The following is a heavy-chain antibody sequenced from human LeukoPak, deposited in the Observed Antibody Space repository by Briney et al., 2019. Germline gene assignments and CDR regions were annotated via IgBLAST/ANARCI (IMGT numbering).Heavy chain of an antibody. J-gene: IGHJ4*02. D-gene: IGHD2-2*01. CDR1: GIDFRAYG. CDR3: AREGGTVVIGRFDY. CDR2: IQTDGRDK. Sequence: GGSLRLSCAASGIDFRAYGMHWVRQAPGMGLEWVTFIQTDGRDKYYAASVAGRFTISRDNSKNTVYLNMNNLRPDDTALYYCAREGGTVVIGRFDYWGQGTLVTVSS. V-gene: IGHV3-30*02.